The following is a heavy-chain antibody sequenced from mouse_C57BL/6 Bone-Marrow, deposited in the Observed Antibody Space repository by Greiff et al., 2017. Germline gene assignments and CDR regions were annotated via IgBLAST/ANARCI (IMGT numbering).Heavy chain of an antibody. D-gene: IGHD3-2*01. CDR2: IDPSDSYT. CDR3: ARRQGWYFDV. V-gene: IGHV1-59*01. J-gene: IGHJ1*03. Sequence: VQLQQPGAELVRPGTSVKLSCKASGYTFTSYWMHWVKQRPGQGLEWIGVIDPSDSYTNYNQKFKGKATVSVDTSSSTAYMQLSSLTSEDSAVYYCARRQGWYFDVWGTGTTVTVSS. CDR1: GYTFTSYW.